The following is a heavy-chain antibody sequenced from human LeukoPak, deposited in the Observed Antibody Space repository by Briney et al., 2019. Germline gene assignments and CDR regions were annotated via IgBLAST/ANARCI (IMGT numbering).Heavy chain of an antibody. J-gene: IGHJ4*02. CDR3: AGRSARYFDH. CDR1: GDSISSYY. Sequence: SETLSLTCTVSGDSISSYYWSWIRQPPGEGLQWIGYIFYSGSTNYNASLRSRVAISVDTSKNQFSLRLTSVTAADTAVYYCAGRSARYFDHWGQGALVTVSS. D-gene: IGHD1-26*01. V-gene: IGHV4-59*01. CDR2: IFYSGST.